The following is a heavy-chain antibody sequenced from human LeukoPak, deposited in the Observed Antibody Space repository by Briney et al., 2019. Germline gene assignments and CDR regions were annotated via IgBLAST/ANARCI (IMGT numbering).Heavy chain of an antibody. D-gene: IGHD5-12*01. CDR2: XXAYNGNT. CDR1: GYTFTNYG. J-gene: IGHJ4*02. V-gene: IGHV1-18*01. Sequence: ASLKVSCKASGYTFTNYGISWVRQAPGQGLEWMEXXXAYNGNTNYAQKLQGRGTITTDTSTRTAYMRLRSLRSDVTAVYYCARDTYSGYDYDPYYFDYWGQGTLVTVSS. CDR3: ARDTYSGYDYDPYYFDY.